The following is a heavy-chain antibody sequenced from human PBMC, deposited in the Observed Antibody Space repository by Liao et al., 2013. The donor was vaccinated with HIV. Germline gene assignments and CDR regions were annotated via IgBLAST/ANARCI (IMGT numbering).Heavy chain of an antibody. V-gene: IGHV4-39*07. D-gene: IGHD5-24*01. J-gene: IGHJ6*04. CDR1: GGSISSSSYY. Sequence: QLQLQESGPGLVKPSETLSLTCTVSGGSISSSSYYWGWIRQPPGKGLEWIGSIYYSGSTNYNPSLESRVTISVDTSKSQFSLRLSSVTAADTAVYYCAREGNLDGLMDVWGKGTTVTVSS. CDR2: IYYSGST. CDR3: AREGNLDGLMDV.